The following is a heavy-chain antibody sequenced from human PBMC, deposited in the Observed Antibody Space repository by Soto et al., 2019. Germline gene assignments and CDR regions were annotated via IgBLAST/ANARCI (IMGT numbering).Heavy chain of an antibody. CDR3: ARVAPVGFVYSNDKSYYFDY. V-gene: IGHV4-59*01. J-gene: IGHJ4*02. Sequence: PSETLSLTCTVSGGSISSYYWSWIRQPPGKGLEWIGYIYYSGSTNYNPSLKSRVTISVDTSKNQFSLKLSSVTAADTAVYYCARVAPVGFVYSNDKSYYFDYWGQGTLVTVSS. D-gene: IGHD4-4*01. CDR2: IYYSGST. CDR1: GGSISSYY.